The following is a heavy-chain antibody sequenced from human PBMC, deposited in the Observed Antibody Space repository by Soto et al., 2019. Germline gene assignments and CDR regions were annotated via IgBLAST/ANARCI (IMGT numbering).Heavy chain of an antibody. CDR3: FRVDDGRSDILSFSDF. CDR2: IYYSGSA. J-gene: IGHJ6*02. D-gene: IGHD4-17*01. CDR1: AGESVDHY. V-gene: IGHV4-59*11. Sequence: ELLPLPCSVAAGESVDHYWRRIRQTPGKGLEWIGDIYYSGSANYNPSLKRRVTISVDTSKNQFSLKLSSVTAADTAVYFCFRVDDGRSDILSFSDFRG.